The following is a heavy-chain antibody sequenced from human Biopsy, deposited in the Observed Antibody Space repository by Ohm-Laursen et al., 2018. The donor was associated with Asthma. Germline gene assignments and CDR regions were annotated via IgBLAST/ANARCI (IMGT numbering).Heavy chain of an antibody. CDR2: INHRGST. CDR1: GGSFSNYY. Sequence: SETLSLTCVVYGGSFSNYYWTWIRQPPGKGLEWIGEINHRGSTNYNPSLKSRVTLSVDTSKNQFSLKLSSVTAADTAVYYCARASVAASSNWFDPWGQGTLVTVSS. CDR3: ARASVAASSNWFDP. V-gene: IGHV4-34*01. D-gene: IGHD6-19*01. J-gene: IGHJ5*02.